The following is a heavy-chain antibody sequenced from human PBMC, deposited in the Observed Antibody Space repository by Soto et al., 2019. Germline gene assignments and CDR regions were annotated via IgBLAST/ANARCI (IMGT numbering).Heavy chain of an antibody. CDR1: GFTFSSYG. D-gene: IGHD3-22*01. CDR3: AKEFLRYYYDSSTSSRFDY. J-gene: IGHJ4*02. V-gene: IGHV3-30*18. Sequence: QPGGSLRLSCAASGFTFSSYGMHWVRQAPGKGLEWVAVISYDGSNKYYADSVKGRFTISRDNSKNTLYLQMNSLRAEDTAVYYCAKEFLRYYYDSSTSSRFDYWGQGTLVTVSS. CDR2: ISYDGSNK.